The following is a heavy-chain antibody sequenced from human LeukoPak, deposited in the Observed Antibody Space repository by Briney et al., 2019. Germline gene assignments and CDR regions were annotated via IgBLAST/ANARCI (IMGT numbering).Heavy chain of an antibody. CDR2: INHSGST. CDR1: GGSISSSSYY. D-gene: IGHD3-3*01. Sequence: SETLSLTCTVSGGSISSSSYYWGWIRQPPGKGLEWIGEINHSGSTNYNPSLKSRVTISVDTSKNQFSLKLSSVTAADTAVYYCARGGFSPMDVWGKGTTVTVSS. CDR3: ARGGFSPMDV. J-gene: IGHJ6*03. V-gene: IGHV4-39*07.